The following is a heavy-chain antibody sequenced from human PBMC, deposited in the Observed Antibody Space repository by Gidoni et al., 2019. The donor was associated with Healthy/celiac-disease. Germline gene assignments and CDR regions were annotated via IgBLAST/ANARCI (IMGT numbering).Heavy chain of an antibody. Sequence: EVQLVESGGGLVKPGGSLRLSCAASGITFSSYSMNWVRQAPGKGLEWVSSISSSSSYIYYADSVKGRFTISRDNAKNSLYLQMNSLRAEDTAVYYCARSAAYIAVAGTGHYYFDYWGQGTLVTVSS. CDR1: GITFSSYS. CDR2: ISSSSSYI. V-gene: IGHV3-21*01. J-gene: IGHJ4*02. D-gene: IGHD6-19*01. CDR3: ARSAAYIAVAGTGHYYFDY.